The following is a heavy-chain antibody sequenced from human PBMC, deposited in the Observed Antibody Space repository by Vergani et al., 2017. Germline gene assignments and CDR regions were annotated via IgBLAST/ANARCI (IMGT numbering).Heavy chain of an antibody. CDR1: GGSISSYY. CDR2: IYYSGST. Sequence: QVQLQESGPGLVKPSETLSLTCTVSGGSISSYYWSWIRQPPGKGLEWIGYIYYSGSTNYNPSLKSRVTISVDTSKNQFSLKLSSVTAADTAVYYCARDTSGMDVWGQGTMVTVSS. D-gene: IGHD3-3*01. J-gene: IGHJ6*02. V-gene: IGHV4-59*01. CDR3: ARDTSGMDV.